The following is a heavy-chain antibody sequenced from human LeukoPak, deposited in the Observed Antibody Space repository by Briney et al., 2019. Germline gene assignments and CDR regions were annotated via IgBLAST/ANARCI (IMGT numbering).Heavy chain of an antibody. CDR3: AREIRRSKGSYPPTLVY. V-gene: IGHV4-59*02. J-gene: IGHJ4*02. Sequence: PSETLSLTCGVSGDSVSGYYWSWIRRPPERGLEWIGYIHSSGSTNYSPSLKSRLALTVDTSKNQFSLNLNSVTAADTAVYYCAREIRRSKGSYPPTLVYWGQGTLVTVSS. D-gene: IGHD1-26*01. CDR2: IHSSGST. CDR1: GDSVSGYY.